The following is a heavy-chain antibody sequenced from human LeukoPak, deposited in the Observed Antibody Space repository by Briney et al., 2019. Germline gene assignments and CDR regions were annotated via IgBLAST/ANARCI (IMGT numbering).Heavy chain of an antibody. CDR3: AKHMAPLAFSAYYFDS. J-gene: IGHJ4*02. D-gene: IGHD1-1*01. Sequence: PGGSLRLSCAASGFTFSSYAMSWVRQAPGKGLEWVSAISGSGGSTYYADSVKGPFTISRDNSNNTLYLQMNSLRAEDTALYYCAKHMAPLAFSAYYFDSWGQGTLVSVSS. CDR1: GFTFSSYA. V-gene: IGHV3-23*01. CDR2: ISGSGGST.